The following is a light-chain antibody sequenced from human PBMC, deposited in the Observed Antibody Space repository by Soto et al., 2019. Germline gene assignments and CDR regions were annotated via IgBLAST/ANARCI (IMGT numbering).Light chain of an antibody. J-gene: IGKJ1*01. CDR3: QQYGSSPRT. CDR1: QSVSSSY. V-gene: IGKV3-20*01. Sequence: EIVLTQSPGTLSLSPGERDTLSCRASQSVSSSYLAWYQQKPGQAPRLLIYGASSRATGIPDRFSGSGSGTDFTLIISRLGPEDFAVYYCQQYGSSPRTFGQGTKVDIK. CDR2: GAS.